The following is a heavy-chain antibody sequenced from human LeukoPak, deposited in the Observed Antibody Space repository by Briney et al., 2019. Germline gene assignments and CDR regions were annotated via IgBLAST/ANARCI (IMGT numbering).Heavy chain of an antibody. CDR1: GGSFSGYY. J-gene: IGHJ4*02. Sequence: SETLSLTCAVYGGSFSGYYWSWIRQPPGKGLEWIGYIYYSGSTNYNPSLKSRVTISVDTSKNQFSLKLSSVTAADTAVYYCARLAGIPAYYFDYWGQGTLATVSS. CDR2: IYYSGST. V-gene: IGHV4-59*01. CDR3: ARLAGIPAYYFDY.